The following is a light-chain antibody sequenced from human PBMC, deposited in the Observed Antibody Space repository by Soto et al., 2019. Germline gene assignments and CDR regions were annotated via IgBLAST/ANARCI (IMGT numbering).Light chain of an antibody. CDR2: ELI. Sequence: QSALTQPASVSGSPGQSITISCTGTTSDFGSYHYVSWYQHHPGKAPKLMMYELINRPSGVSDRFYGSTSGNTPSLTIAGLHPEDEADYYCRSSTRHDIWVLGGGTKLTVL. J-gene: IGLJ3*02. V-gene: IGLV2-14*01. CDR1: TSDFGSYHY. CDR3: RSSTRHDIWV.